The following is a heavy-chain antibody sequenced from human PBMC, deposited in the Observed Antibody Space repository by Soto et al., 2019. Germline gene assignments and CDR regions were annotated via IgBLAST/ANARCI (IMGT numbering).Heavy chain of an antibody. V-gene: IGHV6-1*01. Sequence: ASETLSLTCAISGDSVSSDSAAWNWIRQSPSRGLEWLGRTYYRSKWYYSYAVSLKSRMIINPDTSKNQFSLQLNSVTPDDTAVYYCARGSTVTTGFDYWGQGTLVPVSS. CDR1: GDSVSSDSAA. CDR2: TYYRSKWYY. D-gene: IGHD4-17*01. J-gene: IGHJ4*02. CDR3: ARGSTVTTGFDY.